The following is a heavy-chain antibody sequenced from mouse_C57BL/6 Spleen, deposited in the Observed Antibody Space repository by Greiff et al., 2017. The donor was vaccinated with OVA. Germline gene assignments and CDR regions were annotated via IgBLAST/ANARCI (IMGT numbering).Heavy chain of an antibody. CDR2: INPSNGVT. J-gene: IGHJ2*01. V-gene: IGHV1-53*01. Sequence: QVQLQQPGTELVKPGASVKLSCKASGYTFTSYWMHWVKQRPVPGLEWIGNINPSNGVTNYNEKFTRKSTLTADHSSIPAYMQLSSLTSEDAAVYYCAMAFYYSNYDFDYWGQGTTLTVSA. CDR3: AMAFYYSNYDFDY. D-gene: IGHD2-5*01. CDR1: GYTFTSYW.